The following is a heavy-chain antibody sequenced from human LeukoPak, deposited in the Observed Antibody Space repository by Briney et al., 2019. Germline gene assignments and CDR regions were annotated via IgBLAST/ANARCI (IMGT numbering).Heavy chain of an antibody. CDR2: IIPIFGTA. Sequence: SVTVSCKASGGTFSSYAISWVRQAPGQGLEWMGGIIPIFGTANYAQKFQGRVTITADESTSTAYMELSSLRSEDTAVYYCARDQGYSLYWFDPWGQGTLVTVSS. V-gene: IGHV1-69*13. CDR1: GGTFSSYA. J-gene: IGHJ5*02. CDR3: ARDQGYSLYWFDP. D-gene: IGHD5-18*01.